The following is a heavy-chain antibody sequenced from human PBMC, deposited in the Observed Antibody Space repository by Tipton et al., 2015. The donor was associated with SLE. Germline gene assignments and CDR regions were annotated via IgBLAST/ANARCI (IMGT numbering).Heavy chain of an antibody. CDR2: INYNGNT. V-gene: IGHV4-59*08. CDR1: GGSISSYY. Sequence: TLSLTCTVSGGSISSYYWSWIRQPPGKGLEWIGYINYNGNTTYNPSLKSRVTISLDTSKNQISLKLSSVTAVDTAVYYCTKHFTGSSSFAEHFQQWGQGSLVTVSS. D-gene: IGHD1-26*01. CDR3: TKHFTGSSSFAEHFQQ. J-gene: IGHJ1*01.